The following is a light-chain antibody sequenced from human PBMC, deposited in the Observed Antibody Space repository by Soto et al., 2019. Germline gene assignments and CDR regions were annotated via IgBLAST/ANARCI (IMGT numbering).Light chain of an antibody. CDR1: PSISTW. CDR2: KAS. V-gene: IGKV1-5*03. CDR3: QQYNGYPHS. J-gene: IGKJ2*03. Sequence: DIQMTQSPSTLSASVGDRVTLTCRASPSISTWLAWYQQKPGKAPKLLIYKASSLRNGVPSRFSRSGCGTEFTVTIYGLQPDDFASYYCQQYNGYPHSCGQGTKLEIK.